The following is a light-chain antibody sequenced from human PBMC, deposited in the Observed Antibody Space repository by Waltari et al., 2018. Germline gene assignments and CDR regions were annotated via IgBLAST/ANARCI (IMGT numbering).Light chain of an antibody. CDR2: RIS. Sequence: VLTPSPLFLAVALGQPASIPCPSNQTFEHPGGNMFLSWIQPMPGQSPKRLIYRISKRDPGVPDRLSGSGAGTDFTLNIGRVEAEDVGVYYYCMQGTHWPPLYTFGQGTKLEIK. J-gene: IGKJ2*01. V-gene: IGKV2-30*02. CDR3: MQGTHWPPLYT. CDR1: QTFEHPGGNMF.